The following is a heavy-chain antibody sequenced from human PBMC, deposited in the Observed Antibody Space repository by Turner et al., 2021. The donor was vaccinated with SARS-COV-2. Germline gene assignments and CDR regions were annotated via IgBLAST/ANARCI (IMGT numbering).Heavy chain of an antibody. CDR1: GYTFTNYD. V-gene: IGHV1-8*01. Sequence: QVQLVQSGAEVKKPGASVKFSCKAPGYTFTNYDINWLRQATGQGLEWMGWMNPNSGNTVYAQKFPGRVTMTRDTSISTAYMELSSLRSEDTAVYYCARLHGHCTSTSCYWDYYFGMDVWGQGTTVTVSS. J-gene: IGHJ6*02. CDR2: MNPNSGNT. D-gene: IGHD2-2*01. CDR3: ARLHGHCTSTSCYWDYYFGMDV.